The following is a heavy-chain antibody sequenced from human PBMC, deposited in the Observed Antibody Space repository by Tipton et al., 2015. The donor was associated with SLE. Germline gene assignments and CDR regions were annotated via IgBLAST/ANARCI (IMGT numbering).Heavy chain of an antibody. Sequence: TLSLTCIVSGGSVSRGAFYWGWFRQPPGKGLEWIGRLYYSGTTYYNTSLKSRVTISIDTSKNQFSLKLTSVAAADTAMYYCASLVGVSTSGAFDLWGQGTMVTVSS. CDR3: ASLVGVSTSGAFDL. J-gene: IGHJ3*01. CDR2: LYYSGTT. D-gene: IGHD1-26*01. CDR1: GGSVSRGAFY. V-gene: IGHV4-39*07.